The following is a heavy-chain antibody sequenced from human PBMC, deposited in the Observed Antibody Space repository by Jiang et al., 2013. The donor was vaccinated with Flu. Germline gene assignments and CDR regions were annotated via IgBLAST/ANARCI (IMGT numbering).Heavy chain of an antibody. J-gene: IGHJ4*02. D-gene: IGHD3-10*01. CDR2: IYWDDDK. CDR3: AHTIGENYRGADFDY. Sequence: KPTQTLTLTCSFSGFSFNTDEVGVGWIRQPPGKALEWLALIYWDDDKRYSPSLKSRLTITKDTSKNQVVLTMTNMDPVDTATYYCAHTIGENYRGADFDYWGQGTLVTVSS. CDR1: GFSFNTDEVG. V-gene: IGHV2-5*02.